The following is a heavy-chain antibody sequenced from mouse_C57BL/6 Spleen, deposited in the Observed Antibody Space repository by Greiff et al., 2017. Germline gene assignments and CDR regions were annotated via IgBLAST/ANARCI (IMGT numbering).Heavy chain of an antibody. D-gene: IGHD3-2*02. Sequence: DVHLVESGGDLVKPGGSLKLSCAASGFTFSSYGMSWVRQTPDKRLEWVATISSGGSYTYYPDSVKGRFTISRDNAKNTLYLQMSSLKSEDTAMYYCARRVDSSGSFDYWGQGTTLTVSS. J-gene: IGHJ2*01. CDR1: GFTFSSYG. V-gene: IGHV5-6*01. CDR3: ARRVDSSGSFDY. CDR2: ISSGGSYT.